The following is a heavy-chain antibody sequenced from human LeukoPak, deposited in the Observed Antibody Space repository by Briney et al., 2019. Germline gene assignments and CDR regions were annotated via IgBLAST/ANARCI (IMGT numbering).Heavy chain of an antibody. J-gene: IGHJ6*02. D-gene: IGHD2-15*01. V-gene: IGHV4-4*07. Sequence: SETLSLTCTVSGGCISSYYWSWIRQPAGKGLEWIGRIYTSGSTNYNPSLKSRVTMSVDTSKNQFSLKLSSVTAADTAVYYCARDEGYCSGGSCYSYYYYGMDVWGQGTTVTVSS. CDR2: IYTSGST. CDR1: GGCISSYY. CDR3: ARDEGYCSGGSCYSYYYYGMDV.